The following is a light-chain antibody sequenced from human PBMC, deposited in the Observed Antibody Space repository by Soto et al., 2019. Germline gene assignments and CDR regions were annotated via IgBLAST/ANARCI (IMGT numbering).Light chain of an antibody. CDR2: ATS. Sequence: EIVLTQSPGTLSLSPGETATLSCRTSQTISRDDLAWYQQRPGQAPRLLVSATSRRATGIPDRFNGYGSGTDFTLTISSLEPEDFGGYYCYQYYSSPHTFGPGTRVDSK. V-gene: IGKV3-20*01. CDR1: QTISRDD. CDR3: YQYYSSPHT. J-gene: IGKJ3*01.